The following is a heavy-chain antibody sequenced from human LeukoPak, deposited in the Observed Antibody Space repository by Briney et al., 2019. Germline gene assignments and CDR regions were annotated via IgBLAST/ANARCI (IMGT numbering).Heavy chain of an antibody. Sequence: PGGSLRLSCAASGFTFSHYNMNWVRQAPGKGLEWVSSISTSGNYIYYADSVRGRFTISRDNAKNSLYLQMNSLRAEDTAVYYCARDVSRYFFDYWGQGTLVTVSS. CDR3: ARDVSRYFFDY. CDR1: GFTFSHYN. J-gene: IGHJ4*02. V-gene: IGHV3-21*01. CDR2: ISTSGNYI. D-gene: IGHD5/OR15-5a*01.